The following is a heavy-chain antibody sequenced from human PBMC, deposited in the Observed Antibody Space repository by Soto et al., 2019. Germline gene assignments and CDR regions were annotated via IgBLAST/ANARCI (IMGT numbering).Heavy chain of an antibody. CDR1: GGSTSSSSYQ. CDR3: ARLSGRYNDRYFDY. Sequence: QLQLQESGPGLVKPSETLSLTCTVSGGSTSSSSYQWVWIRQPPGKGLEWIGNVYYNGNTYNKASLKSRVTISVDTSNNQFSLKVKSVTAADTAVYYCARLSGRYNDRYFDYWGQGTMVTVSS. CDR2: VYYNGNT. J-gene: IGHJ4*02. D-gene: IGHD1-26*01. V-gene: IGHV4-39*01.